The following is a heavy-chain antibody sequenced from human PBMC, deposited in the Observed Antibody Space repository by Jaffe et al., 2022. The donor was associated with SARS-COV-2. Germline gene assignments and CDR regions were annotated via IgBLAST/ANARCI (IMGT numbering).Heavy chain of an antibody. Sequence: EVQLVESGGGLVKPGGSLRLSCAASGFTFSNAWMSWVRQAPGKGLEWVGRIKSKTDGGTTDYAAPVKGRFTISRDDSKNTLYLQMNSLKTEDTAVYYCTTEDLRFLEWLLNWGQGTLVTVSS. V-gene: IGHV3-15*01. CDR2: IKSKTDGGTT. J-gene: IGHJ4*02. CDR3: TTEDLRFLEWLLN. CDR1: GFTFSNAW. D-gene: IGHD3-3*01.